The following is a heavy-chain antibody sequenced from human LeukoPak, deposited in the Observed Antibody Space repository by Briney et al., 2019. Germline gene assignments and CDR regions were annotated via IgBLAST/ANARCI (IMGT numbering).Heavy chain of an antibody. CDR2: INPNSGGT. D-gene: IGHD3-22*01. CDR3: ARTLITMIVVGTRNDAFDI. Sequence: ASVKVSCKASGYTFTGYYMHWVRQAPGQGLEWMGWINPNSGGTNYAQKFQGRVTMTRDTSISTAYMELSRLRSDDTAVCYCARTLITMIVVGTRNDAFDIWGQGTMVTLSS. V-gene: IGHV1-2*02. CDR1: GYTFTGYY. J-gene: IGHJ3*02.